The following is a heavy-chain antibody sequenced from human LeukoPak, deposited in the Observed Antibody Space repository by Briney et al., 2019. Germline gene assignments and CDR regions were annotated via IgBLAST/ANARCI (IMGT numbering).Heavy chain of an antibody. CDR3: ARALIAYCGGDCYSAAPFDP. V-gene: IGHV4-34*01. D-gene: IGHD2-21*02. CDR1: GGSFSGYY. Sequence: SETLSLTCAVYGGSFSGYYWSWIRQPPGKGLEWIGEINHSGSTNYNPSLKSRVTISVDTSKNQFSLKLSSVTAADTAVYYCARALIAYCGGDCYSAAPFDPWGQGTLVTVSS. J-gene: IGHJ5*02. CDR2: INHSGST.